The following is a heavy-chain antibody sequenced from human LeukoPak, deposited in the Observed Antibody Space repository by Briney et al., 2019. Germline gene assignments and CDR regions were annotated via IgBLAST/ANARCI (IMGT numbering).Heavy chain of an antibody. CDR2: INESGDT. J-gene: IGHJ3*02. CDR3: ARYQISGGAFDI. CDR1: GGSFSGYY. Sequence: SETLSLTCAVFGGSFSGYYWSWIRQAPGKGLEWIGEINESGDTNYNPSLKSRVTISVGTSKNQFSLKMNSVTAADTAVYYCARYQISGGAFDIWGQGTTVTVSS. D-gene: IGHD2-2*01. V-gene: IGHV4-34*01.